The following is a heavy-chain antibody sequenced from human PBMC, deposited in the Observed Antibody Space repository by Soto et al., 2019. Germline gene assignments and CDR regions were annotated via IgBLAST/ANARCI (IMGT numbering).Heavy chain of an antibody. CDR3: ARSENDYSNSNWFDP. V-gene: IGHV1-69*02. Sequence: ASVKVSCKASGGTFSSYTISWVRQAPGQGLEWMGRIIPILGIANYAQKFQGRVTITADKSTSTAYMELSSLRSEDTAVYYCARSENDYSNSNWFDPWGQGTLVTVSS. J-gene: IGHJ5*02. CDR1: GGTFSSYT. CDR2: IIPILGIA. D-gene: IGHD4-4*01.